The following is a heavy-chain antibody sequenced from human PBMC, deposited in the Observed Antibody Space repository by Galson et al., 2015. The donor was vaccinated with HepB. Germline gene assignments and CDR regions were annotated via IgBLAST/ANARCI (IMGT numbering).Heavy chain of an antibody. D-gene: IGHD2-15*01. Sequence: CAISGDSVSSNSAAWNWIRQSPSRGLEWLGRTYYRSKWSNDYAVSVKSRITINPDTSKNQFSLHLNSVTPEDTAVYYCARDGCSGGRCHWYFQHWGQGTLVTVSS. CDR2: TYYRSKWSN. CDR3: ARDGCSGGRCHWYFQH. CDR1: GDSVSSNSAA. V-gene: IGHV6-1*01. J-gene: IGHJ1*01.